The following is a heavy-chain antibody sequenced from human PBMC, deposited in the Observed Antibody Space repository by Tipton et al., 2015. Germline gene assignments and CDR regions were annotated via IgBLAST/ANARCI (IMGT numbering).Heavy chain of an antibody. CDR2: IHYTGST. V-gene: IGHV4-59*11. D-gene: IGHD2-15*01. CDR1: GGSISSHY. CDR3: AVAMTHGNDAFDV. Sequence: TLSLTCTVSGGSISSHYWSWIRQPPGKGLEWIAYIHYTGSTNSNPSLKSRVSVSVDTTENQFSLRLTAVTAADTAVYYCAVAMTHGNDAFDVWGPGTMVIVSS. J-gene: IGHJ3*01.